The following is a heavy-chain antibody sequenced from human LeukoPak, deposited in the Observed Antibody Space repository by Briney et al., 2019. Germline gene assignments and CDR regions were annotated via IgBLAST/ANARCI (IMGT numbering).Heavy chain of an antibody. CDR1: GNSFNTYG. CDR2: INVNK. CDR3: ARAPRYNTDSCNSWFDP. J-gene: IGHJ5*02. Sequence: GASVKVSCKTSGNSFNTYGITWVRQAPGLGLEWMGWINVNKKYAQKFQGRVTMTTDTSTSTAYMELRSLRSDDTAVYYCARAPRYNTDSCNSWFDPWGQGTLVTVSS. D-gene: IGHD1-14*01. V-gene: IGHV1-18*01.